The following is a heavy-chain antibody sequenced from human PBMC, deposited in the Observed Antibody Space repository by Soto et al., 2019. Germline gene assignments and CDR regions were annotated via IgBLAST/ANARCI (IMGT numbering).Heavy chain of an antibody. CDR1: GYTFTSYG. V-gene: IGHV1-18*01. CDR2: ISAYNGNT. CDR3: ARHSMVRGVIREVSWFDP. J-gene: IGHJ5*02. Sequence: QVQLVQSGAEVKKPGASVKVSCKASGYTFTSYGISWVRQAPGQGLEWMGWISAYNGNTNYAQKLQGRVTMTTDTSTSKTYMELRSLRSDDTAVYYCARHSMVRGVIREVSWFDPWGQGTLVTVSS. D-gene: IGHD3-10*01.